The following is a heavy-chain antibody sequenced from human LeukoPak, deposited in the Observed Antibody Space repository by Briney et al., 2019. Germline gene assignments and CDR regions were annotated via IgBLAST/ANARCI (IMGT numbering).Heavy chain of an antibody. V-gene: IGHV3-48*01. Sequence: GGSLRLSCEASGFTFSSYSMNWVRQAPGKGLEWISYISTSTTTIYYADSVKGRFTISRDNSKNTLYLQMNSLRAEDTAVYYCAASLWFGELLSSIDYWGQGTLVTVSS. CDR3: AASLWFGELLSSIDY. CDR2: ISTSTTTI. J-gene: IGHJ4*02. D-gene: IGHD3-10*01. CDR1: GFTFSSYS.